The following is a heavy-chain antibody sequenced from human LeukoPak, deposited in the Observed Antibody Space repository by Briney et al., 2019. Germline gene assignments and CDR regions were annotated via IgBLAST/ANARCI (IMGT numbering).Heavy chain of an antibody. D-gene: IGHD3-3*01. J-gene: IGHJ4*02. CDR1: GFTFSSYG. CDR3: AKDGSLEWLLPDY. CDR2: IQYDGTNK. V-gene: IGHV3-30*02. Sequence: PGGSLRLSCAASGFTFSSYGMHWVRQAPGKGLEWVAFIQYDGTNKYYADSVKGRFTISRDNSKNTLYLQMNSLRAEDTAIYYCAKDGSLEWLLPDYWGQGTLVTVSS.